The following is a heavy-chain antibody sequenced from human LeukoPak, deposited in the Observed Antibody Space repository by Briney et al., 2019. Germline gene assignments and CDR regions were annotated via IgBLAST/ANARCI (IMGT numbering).Heavy chain of an antibody. CDR2: IIPILGLR. V-gene: IGHV1-69*04. J-gene: IGHJ4*02. CDR3: ARGRGSRTGSNGDYLDY. CDR1: GGPFSSHA. Sequence: SVKASCKTSGGPFSSHAVNWVRQAPGQGLEWMGRIIPILGLRNYAQRFQGRVTITADKSTSTVYMDVTSLRSEDTAVYFCARGRGSRTGSNGDYLDYWGQGTLVTVSS. D-gene: IGHD1-1*01.